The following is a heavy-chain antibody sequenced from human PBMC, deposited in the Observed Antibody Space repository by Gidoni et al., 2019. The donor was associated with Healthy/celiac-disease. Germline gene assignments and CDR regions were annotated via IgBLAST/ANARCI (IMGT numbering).Heavy chain of an antibody. D-gene: IGHD5-12*01. Sequence: QVQLVQSGAEVQKPGASVKVSCTASGYPFTSYFMPWVRQASGQGLEWVGIINPSGGSTSYAQKFQGRVNMTRDTSTSTVYMELSSLRSEDTAVYYCARVGDGYKSSFDYWGQGTLVTVSS. CDR2: INPSGGST. CDR1: GYPFTSYF. V-gene: IGHV1-46*01. J-gene: IGHJ4*02. CDR3: ARVGDGYKSSFDY.